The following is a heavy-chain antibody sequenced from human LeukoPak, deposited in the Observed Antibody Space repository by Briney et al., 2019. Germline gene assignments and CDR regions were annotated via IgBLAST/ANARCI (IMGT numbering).Heavy chain of an antibody. V-gene: IGHV1-2*02. J-gene: IGHJ4*02. CDR3: ARQINGYFDY. CDR1: GYTFTGYY. CDR2: INPNSGDT. Sequence: GASVKVSCRASGYTFTGYYMHWVRQAPGQGLEWMGWINPNSGDTNYAQKFQGRVTMTRDTSISTAYMALSRLTSDDTAVYYCARQINGYFDYWSQGTLVTVSS. D-gene: IGHD2-8*01.